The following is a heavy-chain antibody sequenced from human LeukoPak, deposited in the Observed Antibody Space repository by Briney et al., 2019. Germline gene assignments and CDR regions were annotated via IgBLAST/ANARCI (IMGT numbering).Heavy chain of an antibody. CDR1: GFTFSSSA. CDR3: AKVGKRDAFDI. V-gene: IGHV3-23*01. CDR2: ISASGGST. Sequence: GGSLRLSCAASGFTFSSSAMSWVRQVPGKGLEWVSGISASGGSTSYADSVKGRFTISRDNSKNTLYLQMNSLRAEDTAVYYCAKVGKRDAFDIWGQGTMVTVSS. J-gene: IGHJ3*02.